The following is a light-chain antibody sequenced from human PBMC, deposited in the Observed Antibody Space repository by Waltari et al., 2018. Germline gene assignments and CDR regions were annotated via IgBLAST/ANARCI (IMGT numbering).Light chain of an antibody. V-gene: IGKV3-15*01. CDR1: QGISIN. Sequence: ETVMTQSPVTLSVSPGERATLSYRASQGISINLAWYQQIPGQAPRLLIYAASTTATGVSARFSGTGSGTDFTLTISNLQSEDFAVYFCQQYNQWPYTFGQGTRLELK. J-gene: IGKJ2*01. CDR2: AAS. CDR3: QQYNQWPYT.